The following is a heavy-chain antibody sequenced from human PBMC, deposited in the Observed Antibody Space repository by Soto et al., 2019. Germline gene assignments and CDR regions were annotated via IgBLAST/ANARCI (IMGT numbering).Heavy chain of an antibody. CDR3: ARHTPAISISDH. CDR1: VGSIGSSSYY. Sequence: SETLSLTCTVAVGSIGSSSYYWGWIRQPRGKGLEWIGSIYYSGSTYYNPSLKSRVTISVDTSKNQFSLKLSSVTAADTAVYYCARHTPAISISDHWGQGTLVTVS. CDR2: IYYSGST. J-gene: IGHJ4*02. V-gene: IGHV4-39*01. D-gene: IGHD2-15*01.